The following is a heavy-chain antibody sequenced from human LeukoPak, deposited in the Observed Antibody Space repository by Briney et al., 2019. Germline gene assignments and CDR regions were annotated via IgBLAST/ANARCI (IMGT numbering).Heavy chain of an antibody. J-gene: IGHJ4*02. D-gene: IGHD6-13*01. CDR2: INPNSGGT. V-gene: IGHV1-2*02. Sequence: ASVKVSCKASGYTFTDYYMHWVRQAPGQGLEWMGWINPNSGGTNYAQKFQGRVTMTRETSISTAYMELSRLRSDDTAVYYCARDIYSSTFDYWGQGTLVTVSS. CDR1: GYTFTDYY. CDR3: ARDIYSSTFDY.